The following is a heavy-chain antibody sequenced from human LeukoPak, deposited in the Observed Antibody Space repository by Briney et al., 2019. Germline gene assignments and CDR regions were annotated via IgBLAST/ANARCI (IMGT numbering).Heavy chain of an antibody. D-gene: IGHD4-17*01. J-gene: IGHJ4*02. CDR1: GYTFTSYG. Sequence: VASVKVSCKASGYTFTSYGISWVRQAPGQGLEWMGWINPNSGGTNYAQKFQGRVTMTRDTSISTAYMELSRLRSDDTAVYYCARDPPRSHDYGDYQLDYWGQGTLVTVSS. CDR2: INPNSGGT. CDR3: ARDPPRSHDYGDYQLDY. V-gene: IGHV1-2*02.